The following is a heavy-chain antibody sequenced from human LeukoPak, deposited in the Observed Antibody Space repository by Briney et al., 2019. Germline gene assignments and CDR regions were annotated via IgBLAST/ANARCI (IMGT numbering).Heavy chain of an antibody. CDR1: GGSISSYY. D-gene: IGHD3-3*01. CDR3: ARGSGKIFDY. CDR2: IYYSGST. J-gene: IGHJ4*02. Sequence: SGTLSLTCTVSGGSISSYYWSWIRQPPGKGLEWIGYIYYSGSTNYNPSLKSRVTISVDTSKNQFSLKLSSVTAADTAVYYCARGSGKIFDYWGQGTLVTVSS. V-gene: IGHV4-59*01.